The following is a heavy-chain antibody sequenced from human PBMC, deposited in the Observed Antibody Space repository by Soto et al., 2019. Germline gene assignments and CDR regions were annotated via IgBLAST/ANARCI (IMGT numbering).Heavy chain of an antibody. Sequence: QVQLVQSGAEVKKPGSSVKVSCKASGGTFSSYAISWVRQAPGQGLEWMGGIIPIFGTANYAQKFQGRVTITADESTSTAYMELSSLRSEDTAVYYYARVKEYCSSTSCSSDAFDIWGQGTMVTVSS. J-gene: IGHJ3*02. CDR2: IIPIFGTA. V-gene: IGHV1-69*01. D-gene: IGHD2-2*01. CDR1: GGTFSSYA. CDR3: ARVKEYCSSTSCSSDAFDI.